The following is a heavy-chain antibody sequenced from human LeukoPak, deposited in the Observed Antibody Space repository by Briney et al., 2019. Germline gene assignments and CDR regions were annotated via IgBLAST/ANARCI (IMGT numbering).Heavy chain of an antibody. D-gene: IGHD5-24*01. CDR2: INHSGST. CDR1: GGSFSGYY. Sequence: PSETLSLTCAVYGGSFSGYYWSWIRQPPGKGLEWIGEINHSGSTNYNPSLKSRVTISVDTSKNQFSLKLSSVTAADTAVYYCASGEMANDHWGQGTLVTVSS. J-gene: IGHJ4*02. CDR3: ASGEMANDH. V-gene: IGHV4-34*01.